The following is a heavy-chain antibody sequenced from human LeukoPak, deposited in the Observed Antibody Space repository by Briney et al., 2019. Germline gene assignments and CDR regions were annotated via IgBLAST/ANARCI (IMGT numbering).Heavy chain of an antibody. V-gene: IGHV4-39*07. CDR3: ARDQFSGGIVVVPAAITSTI. CDR2: IYYSGST. CDR1: GGSISSSNYY. D-gene: IGHD2-2*01. J-gene: IGHJ4*02. Sequence: PSETLSLTCTVSGGSISSSNYYWGWIRQPPGKGLEWIGSIYYSGSTYYNPSLKSRVTISVDTSKNQFSLKLSSVTAADTAVYYCARDQFSGGIVVVPAAITSTIWGQGTLVTVSS.